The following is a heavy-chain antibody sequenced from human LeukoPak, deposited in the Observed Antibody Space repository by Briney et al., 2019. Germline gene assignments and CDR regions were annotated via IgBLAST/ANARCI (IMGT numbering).Heavy chain of an antibody. V-gene: IGHV3-30*18. CDR2: VSYDGSNK. J-gene: IGHJ4*02. CDR1: GFTFSSYG. Sequence: GGSLRLSCAASGFTFSSYGMHWVRQAPGKGLEWVAVVSYDGSNKYYADSVKGRFTISRDNSKNTLYLQMNSLRAEDTAVYYCAKDPPSPFSYGLGYYWGQGTLVTVSS. D-gene: IGHD5-18*01. CDR3: AKDPPSPFSYGLGYY.